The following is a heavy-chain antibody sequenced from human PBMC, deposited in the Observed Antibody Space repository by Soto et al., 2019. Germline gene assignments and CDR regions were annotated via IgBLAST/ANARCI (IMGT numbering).Heavy chain of an antibody. D-gene: IGHD3-10*01. CDR3: ARMVRGASVFAY. V-gene: IGHV4-59*08. Sequence: PSETLSLTCSVSGGSISSGYWTWIRQPPGKGLEWIGYIYYGGSINYNPSLRSRVIISVDTAKNQFSLRLSSVTAADTAVYYCARMVRGASVFAYWGQGTLVTVSS. J-gene: IGHJ4*02. CDR1: GGSISSGY. CDR2: IYYGGSI.